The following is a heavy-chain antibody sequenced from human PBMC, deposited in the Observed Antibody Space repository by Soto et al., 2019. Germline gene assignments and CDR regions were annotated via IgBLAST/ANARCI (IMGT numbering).Heavy chain of an antibody. CDR3: ARASGSYDY. CDR1: GFTFSSYC. Sequence: EVQLVESGGGLVQPGGSLRLSCAASGFTFSSYCMSWVRQAPGKGLEWVANIKQDGSEKYYVDSVKGRFTISRDNAKNSLYLQMNSLRAEDTAVYYCARASGSYDYWGQGTLVTVSS. D-gene: IGHD1-26*01. J-gene: IGHJ4*02. CDR2: IKQDGSEK. V-gene: IGHV3-7*04.